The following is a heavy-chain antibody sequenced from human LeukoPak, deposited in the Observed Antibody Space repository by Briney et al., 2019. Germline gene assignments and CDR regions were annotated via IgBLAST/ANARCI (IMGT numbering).Heavy chain of an antibody. CDR1: GYTFTSYG. Sequence: ASVKVSCKASGYTFTSYGISWVRQAPGQGLEWMGWISAYNGNTNYAQKLQGRVIMTTDTSTSTAYMELRSLRSDDTAVYYCARDSGALNDYGDYETSYNWFDPWGQGTLVTVSS. CDR3: ARDSGALNDYGDYETSYNWFDP. CDR2: ISAYNGNT. D-gene: IGHD4-17*01. J-gene: IGHJ5*02. V-gene: IGHV1-18*01.